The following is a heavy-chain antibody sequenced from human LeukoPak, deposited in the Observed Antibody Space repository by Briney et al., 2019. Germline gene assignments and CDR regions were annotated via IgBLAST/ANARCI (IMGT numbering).Heavy chain of an antibody. V-gene: IGHV4-39*07. Sequence: PSETLSLTCIVSGDSISSTSYYWAWIRQPPGKGLEWIGMIFYSGSAYYTPSLRGRVTLSVDTSKNQFSLKLSSVTAADTAVYYCARSGVYAVAFDIWGQGTMVTVSS. CDR1: GDSISSTSYY. CDR3: ARSGVYAVAFDI. CDR2: IFYSGSA. J-gene: IGHJ3*02. D-gene: IGHD5/OR15-5a*01.